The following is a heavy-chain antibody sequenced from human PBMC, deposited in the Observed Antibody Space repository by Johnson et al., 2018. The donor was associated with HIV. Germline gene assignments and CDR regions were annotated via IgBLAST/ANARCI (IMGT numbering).Heavy chain of an antibody. D-gene: IGHD5-24*01. J-gene: IGHJ3*02. CDR1: GFTFSTYD. V-gene: IGHV3-33*08. CDR3: ARGRERGMFDI. Sequence: QVQLVESGGGLVQPGGSLRLSCAASGFTFSTYDMHWVRQAPGKGLEWVAVIWYDGSNKYYADSVKGRFTISRDNSKNTLYLQMNSLRAEDTAVYYCARGRERGMFDIWGQGTMVTVSS. CDR2: IWYDGSNK.